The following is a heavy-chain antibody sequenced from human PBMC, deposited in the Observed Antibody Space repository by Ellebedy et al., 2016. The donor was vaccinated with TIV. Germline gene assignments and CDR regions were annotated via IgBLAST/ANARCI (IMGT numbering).Heavy chain of an antibody. J-gene: IGHJ4*02. D-gene: IGHD2-21*02. CDR1: GYSFTSYW. CDR3: ARHGTRAYCGGDCYPFDY. CDR2: IYPGDSDT. Sequence: GESLKISXKGSGYSFTSYWIGWVRQMPGKGLEWMGIIYPGDSDTRYSPSFQGQVTISADKSISTAYLQWSSLKASDTAMYYCARHGTRAYCGGDCYPFDYWGQGTLVTVSS. V-gene: IGHV5-51*01.